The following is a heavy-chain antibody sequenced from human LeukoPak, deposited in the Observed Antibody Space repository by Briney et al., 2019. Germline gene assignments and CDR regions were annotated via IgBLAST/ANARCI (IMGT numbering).Heavy chain of an antibody. CDR2: ISTYNGNT. CDR3: ARDQYYDSKGWFDP. V-gene: IGHV1-18*01. Sequence: ASVKVSCKASGYTFNSHGITWVRQAPGQGLEWMGWISTYNGNTNYAQKLQGRVTITTDASTSTVYMELRSLRSDDTAVYYCARDQYYDSKGWFDPWGQGTLVTVYS. J-gene: IGHJ5*02. CDR1: GYTFNSHG. D-gene: IGHD3-16*01.